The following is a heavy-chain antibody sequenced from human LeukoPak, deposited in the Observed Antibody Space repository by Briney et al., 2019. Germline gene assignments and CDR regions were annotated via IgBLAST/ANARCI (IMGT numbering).Heavy chain of an antibody. Sequence: GESLKISCKGSGYTFTNNYISWVRQMPGKGLEWVGRINPSDSTTDYGPSFQGHVTISTDKSINTVYLQWGSLKASDTAMYYCARGHGWVDYWGQGALVTDSS. CDR1: GYTFTNNY. CDR2: INPSDSTT. V-gene: IGHV5-10-1*01. D-gene: IGHD6-19*01. J-gene: IGHJ4*02. CDR3: ARGHGWVDY.